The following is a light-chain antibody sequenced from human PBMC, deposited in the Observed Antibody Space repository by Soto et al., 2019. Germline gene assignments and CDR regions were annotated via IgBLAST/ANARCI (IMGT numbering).Light chain of an antibody. CDR1: KNVNSF. V-gene: IGKV1D-8*01. CDR3: QEYDTFPWI. J-gene: IGKJ1*01. Sequence: VIWVTQSPSLVSASAGDRVTISCRMSKNVNSFLAWYQQKPGKAPELLIYGASTLESGVPSRFSGSGSGTDFTLTITNLHYEDFATYYCQEYDTFPWIFDQGTKVEIK. CDR2: GAS.